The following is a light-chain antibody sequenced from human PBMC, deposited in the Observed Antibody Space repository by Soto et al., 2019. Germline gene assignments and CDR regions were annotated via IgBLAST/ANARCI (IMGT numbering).Light chain of an antibody. J-gene: IGKJ5*01. CDR1: QSINNY. Sequence: ESVLTQSPVTLSLSPGERATLSCRASQSINNYLAWYQQKPGQAPRLLIYDASNRATGLPARFSGSGSGPDFTLTISSLEPEDFAVYYCQQRFNWQVTYGQGTRLEIK. CDR2: DAS. CDR3: QQRFNWQVT. V-gene: IGKV3-11*01.